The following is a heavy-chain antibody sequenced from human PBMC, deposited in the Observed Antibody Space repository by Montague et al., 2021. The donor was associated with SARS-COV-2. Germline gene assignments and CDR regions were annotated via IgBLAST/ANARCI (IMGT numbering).Heavy chain of an antibody. D-gene: IGHD6-13*01. CDR3: AHRKVLAAAWDY. Sequence: PALVKPTQTLTLTCTFSGFSLSTSGMGVGWIRQPPGKALEWLALIYWDDDKRYSPSLKTRLTITKDTSKNQAVLTMTNMDPVDTATYYCAHRKVLAAAWDYWGQGTLVTVSS. V-gene: IGHV2-5*08. J-gene: IGHJ4*02. CDR2: IYWDDDK. CDR1: GFSLSTSGMG.